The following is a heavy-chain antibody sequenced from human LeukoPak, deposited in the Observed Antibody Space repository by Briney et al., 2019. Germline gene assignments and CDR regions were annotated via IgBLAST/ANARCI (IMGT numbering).Heavy chain of an antibody. Sequence: SETLSLTCTVSGGSISSSSYYWGWIRQPPGKGLEWIGSIYYSRSTYYNPSLKSRVTISVDTPKHQFSLKLSSVTAADTAVYYCARRARPEYYFGYWGQGTLVTVSS. CDR2: IYYSRST. CDR3: ARRARPEYYFGY. J-gene: IGHJ4*02. V-gene: IGHV4-39*01. CDR1: GGSISSSSYY. D-gene: IGHD6-6*01.